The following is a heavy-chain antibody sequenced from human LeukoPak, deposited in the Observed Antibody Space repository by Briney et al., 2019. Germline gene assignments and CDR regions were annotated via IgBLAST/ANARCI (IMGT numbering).Heavy chain of an antibody. D-gene: IGHD3-3*01. CDR2: INSAGSTT. Sequence: PGGSLRLSCATSRFTFRNYEMNWVRQAPGKGLEWISYINSAGSTTYYADSVKGRFTISRDNAKNSLFLQVNSLRTEDTAVYYCARGSLEWLPRVFWFDPWGQGTLVTVSS. CDR3: ARGSLEWLPRVFWFDP. V-gene: IGHV3-48*03. CDR1: RFTFRNYE. J-gene: IGHJ5*02.